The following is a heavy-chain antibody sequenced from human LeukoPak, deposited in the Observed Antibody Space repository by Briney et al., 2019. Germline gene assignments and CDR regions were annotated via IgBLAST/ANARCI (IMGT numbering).Heavy chain of an antibody. J-gene: IGHJ3*02. CDR3: ARVYSSSSGKAFDI. CDR2: IKQDDSEK. CDR1: GFTFTDYW. D-gene: IGHD6-6*01. V-gene: IGHV3-7*01. Sequence: GGSLRLSCAASGFTFTDYWMSWVRQAPGKGLEWVAIIKQDDSEKYYVDSVKGRFTISRDNAKNSLYLQMNSLRAEDTALYYCARVYSSSSGKAFDIWGQGIMVTVSS.